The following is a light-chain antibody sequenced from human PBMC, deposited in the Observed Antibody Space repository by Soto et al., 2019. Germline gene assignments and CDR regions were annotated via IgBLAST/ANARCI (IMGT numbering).Light chain of an antibody. Sequence: DIQMTQSPSAMSASVGDRVTITCRASQGISIYLGWFQQKPGKVPQRLIYAASSLQSGVPSRFSGSGSGTEFTLTISSLQPEDFATYYCLQHNSYPLTFGGGTKVEIK. CDR2: AAS. CDR3: LQHNSYPLT. J-gene: IGKJ4*01. V-gene: IGKV1-17*03. CDR1: QGISIY.